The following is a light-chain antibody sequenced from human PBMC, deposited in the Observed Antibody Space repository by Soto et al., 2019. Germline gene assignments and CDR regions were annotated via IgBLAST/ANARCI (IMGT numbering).Light chain of an antibody. CDR3: CSYVGSSTLV. Sequence: QSALTQPASVSGSPGQSITISCTGTSSDVGSYNLVSWYRQHPGKAPKLMIYESSKRPPGLSNRFSGSKSGNTASLTISGLQAEDEADYYCCSYVGSSTLVFGGGTQLTVL. CDR2: ESS. CDR1: SSDVGSYNL. J-gene: IGLJ3*02. V-gene: IGLV2-23*01.